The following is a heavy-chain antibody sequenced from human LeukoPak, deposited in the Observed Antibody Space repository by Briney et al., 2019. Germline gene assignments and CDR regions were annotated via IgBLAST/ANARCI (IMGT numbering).Heavy chain of an antibody. V-gene: IGHV4-4*07. J-gene: IGHJ6*02. Sequence: SETLSLTCTVSGGSISSYYWSWIRQPAGKGLEWIGRIYNSGSTNYNPSLKSRVTMSVDTSKNQFSLKLSSVTAADTAVYYCARSYFDWSYGDYYYGMDVWGQGTTVTVSS. D-gene: IGHD3-9*01. CDR2: IYNSGST. CDR1: GGSISSYY. CDR3: ARSYFDWSYGDYYYGMDV.